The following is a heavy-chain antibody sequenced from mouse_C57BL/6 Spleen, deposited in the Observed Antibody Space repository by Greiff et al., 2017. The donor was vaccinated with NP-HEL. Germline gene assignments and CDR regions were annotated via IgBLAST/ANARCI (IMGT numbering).Heavy chain of an antibody. CDR1: GYTFTSYT. CDR2: INPSSGYT. CDR3: ARSIYYGNLYAMDY. D-gene: IGHD2-1*01. V-gene: IGHV1-4*01. Sequence: QVQLKESGAELARPGASVKMSCKASGYTFTSYTMHWVKQRPGQGLEWIGYINPSSGYTKYNQKFKDKATLTADKSSSTAYMQLSSLTSEDSAVYYCARSIYYGNLYAMDYWGQGTSVTVSS. J-gene: IGHJ4*01.